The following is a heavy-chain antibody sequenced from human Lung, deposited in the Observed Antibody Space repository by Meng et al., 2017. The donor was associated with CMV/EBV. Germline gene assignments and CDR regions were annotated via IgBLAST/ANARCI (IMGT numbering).Heavy chain of an antibody. J-gene: IGHJ4*02. CDR2: ISGGGDII. CDR1: GLTFSAYY. D-gene: IGHD5-18*01. V-gene: IGHV3-11*01. CDR3: ATDPRLLDY. Sequence: GESXKISCVASGLTFSAYYMTWMRQAPGKGPQCVSYISGGGDIIKYADSVKGRFTISRDNAKNSLYLQMNSLRAEDTAVYYCATDPRLLDYWGQGTLVNVSS.